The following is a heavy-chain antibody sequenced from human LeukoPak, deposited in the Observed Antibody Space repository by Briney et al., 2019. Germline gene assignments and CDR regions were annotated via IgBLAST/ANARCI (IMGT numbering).Heavy chain of an antibody. Sequence: GGSLRLSCAASGFTFSSYSMNWVRQAPGKGLEWVSSISSSSSYIYYADSVKGRFTISRDNAKNSLYLQMNSLRAEDTAVYCCARDNPTSNYYDSSGKYRGDYWGQGTLVTVSS. CDR3: ARDNPTSNYYDSSGKYRGDY. J-gene: IGHJ4*02. V-gene: IGHV3-21*01. CDR1: GFTFSSYS. CDR2: ISSSSSYI. D-gene: IGHD3-22*01.